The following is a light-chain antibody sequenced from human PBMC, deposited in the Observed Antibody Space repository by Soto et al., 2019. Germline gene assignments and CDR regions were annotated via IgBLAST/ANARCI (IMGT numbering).Light chain of an antibody. J-gene: IGKJ4*01. CDR2: GSS. V-gene: IGKV1-27*01. CDR3: QKYNSAPLT. Sequence: DIQMTQSPSSLSVSVGDRVTITCRASQGINNFLAWFQQKPGKVPKLRIYGSSTLQSGVPSRFSGSGSGTDFILTISSLQPEDVAVYYCQKYNSAPLTFGGGTKVEIK. CDR1: QGINNF.